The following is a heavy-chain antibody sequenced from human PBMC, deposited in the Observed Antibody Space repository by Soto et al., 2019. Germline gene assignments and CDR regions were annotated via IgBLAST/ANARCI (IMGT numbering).Heavy chain of an antibody. V-gene: IGHV1-46*01. CDR1: GYTFTSYI. Sequence: QVQLVQSGAEVKKPGASVKVSCKASGYTFTSYIMHWVRQAPGQGLEWMGKIKPSDGSTTYAQRIQGRVTLTGDTSTSTAYMDLSSLRSEDTAVYYCANVGSGYWGQGTLVTVSS. CDR2: IKPSDGST. J-gene: IGHJ4*02. CDR3: ANVGSGY. D-gene: IGHD2-15*01.